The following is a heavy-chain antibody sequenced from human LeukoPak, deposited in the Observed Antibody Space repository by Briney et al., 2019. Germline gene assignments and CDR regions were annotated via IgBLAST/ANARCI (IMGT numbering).Heavy chain of an antibody. CDR3: ARGDGWQQLVRY. Sequence: SETLSLTCTVSGGSISSYYWSWIRQPPGKGLEWIGHIYYSGSTNYNPSLKSRVTISVDTSKNQFSLKLSSVTAADTAVYYCARGDGWQQLVRYWGQGTLVTVSS. D-gene: IGHD6-13*01. J-gene: IGHJ4*02. V-gene: IGHV4-59*01. CDR1: GGSISSYY. CDR2: IYYSGST.